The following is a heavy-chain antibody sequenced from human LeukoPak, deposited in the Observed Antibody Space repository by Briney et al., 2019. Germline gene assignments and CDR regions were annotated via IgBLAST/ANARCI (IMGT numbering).Heavy chain of an antibody. CDR1: GFSLSTSGVG. CDR2: IYWDDDK. V-gene: IGHV2-5*02. J-gene: IGHJ4*02. D-gene: IGHD3-9*01. CDR3: AQRSSDDILTGFDY. Sequence: SGPTLVKPTQTLTLTCTFSGFSLSTSGVGVGWIRQPPGKALEWLALIYWDDDKRYSPSLKSRLTITKDTSKNQVVLTMTNMDPVDTATYYCAQRSSDDILTGFDYWGQGTLVTVSS.